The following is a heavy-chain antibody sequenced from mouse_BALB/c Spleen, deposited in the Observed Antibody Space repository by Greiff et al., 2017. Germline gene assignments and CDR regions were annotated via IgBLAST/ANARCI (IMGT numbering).Heavy chain of an antibody. J-gene: IGHJ1*01. CDR3: TREVTGDWYFDV. CDR2: IYPGNSDT. V-gene: IGHV1-5*01. CDR1: GYSFTSYW. Sequence: DVKLQESGTVLARPGASVKMSCKASGYSFTSYWMHWVKQRPGQGLEWIGAIYPGNSDTSYNQKFKGKAKLTAVTSASTAYMELSSLTNEDSAVYYCTREVTGDWYFDVWGAGTTVTVSS. D-gene: IGHD2-1*01.